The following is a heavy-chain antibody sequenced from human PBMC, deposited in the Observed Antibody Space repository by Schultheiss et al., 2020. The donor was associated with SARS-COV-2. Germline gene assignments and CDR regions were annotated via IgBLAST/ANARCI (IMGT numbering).Heavy chain of an antibody. Sequence: GGSLRLSCAASGFTFDEYAMHWVRQAPGKGLEWVAGISWSGDSVGYADSVEGRSTISRDNAKNSLFLQMNSLRAEDTAVYYCASLITDYGDYVRFYWGQGTLVTVSS. CDR1: GFTFDEYA. CDR2: ISWSGDSV. V-gene: IGHV3-9*01. D-gene: IGHD4-17*01. J-gene: IGHJ4*02. CDR3: ASLITDYGDYVRFY.